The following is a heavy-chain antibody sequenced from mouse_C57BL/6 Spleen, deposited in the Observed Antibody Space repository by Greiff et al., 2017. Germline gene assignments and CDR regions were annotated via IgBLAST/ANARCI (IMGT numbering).Heavy chain of an antibody. J-gene: IGHJ1*03. D-gene: IGHD2-5*01. V-gene: IGHV5-4*01. CDR3: ARDLDYYSNSSYWYFDV. CDR1: GFTFSSYA. CDR2: ISDGGSYT. Sequence: EVKLVESGGGLVKPGGSLKLSCAASGFTFSSYAMSWVRQTPEKRLEWVATISDGGSYTYYPDNVKGRVTISRDNAKNNLYLQMSHLKSEDTAMYYCARDLDYYSNSSYWYFDVWGTGTTVTVSS.